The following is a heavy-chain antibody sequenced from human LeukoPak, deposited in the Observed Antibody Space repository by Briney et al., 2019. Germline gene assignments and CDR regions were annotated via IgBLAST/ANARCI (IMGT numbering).Heavy chain of an antibody. CDR3: VKDRGDYGGDPGYFDH. V-gene: IGHV4-4*09. D-gene: IGHD4-23*01. CDR2: LHPTGST. Sequence: SETLSLTRIVSGGSISSYYWSWIRQHPGKGLEWIGCLHPTGSTHYNPSLKGRLSISVGTSKNQFSLRLNSVTAADTAVYYCVKDRGDYGGDPGYFDHWGQGTHVTVSS. J-gene: IGHJ4*02. CDR1: GGSISSYY.